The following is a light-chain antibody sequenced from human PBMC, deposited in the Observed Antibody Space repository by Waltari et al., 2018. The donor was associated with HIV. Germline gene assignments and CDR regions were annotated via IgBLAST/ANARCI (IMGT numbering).Light chain of an antibody. Sequence: QSPLTQPVSVSGSPGQSITLSCPGPRRDVFTYNYSSWYQQHPDRAPKLMIYEVSNRPSGVSNRFSGSKSGNTASLTISGLQAEDEADYYCSSYTRSSTYVFGTGTKVTVL. J-gene: IGLJ1*01. CDR2: EVS. CDR1: RRDVFTYNY. V-gene: IGLV2-14*01. CDR3: SSYTRSSTYV.